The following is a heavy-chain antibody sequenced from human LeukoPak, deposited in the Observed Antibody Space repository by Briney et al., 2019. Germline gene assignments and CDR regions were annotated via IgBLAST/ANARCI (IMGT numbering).Heavy chain of an antibody. CDR1: GGSISSYY. CDR3: ARVDYYGSGKGPWYFDL. CDR2: IDTSGST. V-gene: IGHV4-4*07. D-gene: IGHD3-10*01. Sequence: SETLSLTCTVSGGSISSYYWSWIRQPAGKGLEWIGRIDTSGSTNYYPSLKSRVTMSVDTSKNQFSLKLSSVTAADTAVYYCARVDYYGSGKGPWYFDLWGRGTLVTVSS. J-gene: IGHJ2*01.